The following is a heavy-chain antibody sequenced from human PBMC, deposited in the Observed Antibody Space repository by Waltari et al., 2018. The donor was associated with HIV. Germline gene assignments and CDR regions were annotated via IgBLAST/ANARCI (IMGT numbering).Heavy chain of an antibody. CDR3: ARGSYCGGDCYSGGDWFDP. J-gene: IGHJ5*02. CDR1: GYTFSNYA. D-gene: IGHD2-21*02. CDR2: INTNTGNP. V-gene: IGHV7-4-1*02. Sequence: QVQLVQSGSELKKPGASVNVFCKASGYTFSNYAMHWVRQPPGQGIEWMGWINTNTGNPTYAQGFTGRFVFSLDTSVRTAYLQISSLKAEDTAVYYCARGSYCGGDCYSGGDWFDPWGQGTLVTVSS.